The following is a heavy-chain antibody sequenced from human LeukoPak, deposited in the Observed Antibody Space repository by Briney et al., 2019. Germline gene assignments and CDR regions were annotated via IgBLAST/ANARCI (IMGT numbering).Heavy chain of an antibody. Sequence: SETLSLTCTVSGGPISSSSYYWGWIRQPPGKGLEWIGSIYYSGSAYYNPSLKSRVTISVDTSKNQFSLKLSSVTAADTAVYYCARLSGSYYSDFDYWGQGTLVTVSS. CDR3: ARLSGSYYSDFDY. CDR2: IYYSGSA. J-gene: IGHJ4*02. V-gene: IGHV4-39*01. D-gene: IGHD1-26*01. CDR1: GGPISSSSYY.